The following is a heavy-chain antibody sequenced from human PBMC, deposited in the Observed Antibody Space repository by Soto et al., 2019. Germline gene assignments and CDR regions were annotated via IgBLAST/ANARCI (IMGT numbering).Heavy chain of an antibody. CDR2: ISGSGGST. V-gene: IGHV3-23*01. CDR3: AKGPEEELTNDAFDM. J-gene: IGHJ3*02. CDR1: GFTFSSYA. D-gene: IGHD1-26*01. Sequence: GGSLRLSCAASGFTFSSYAMSWVRQAPGKGLEWVSAISGSGGSTYYADSVKGRFTITRDNSKNTLYLQMNSLRAEDTAVDYYAKGPEEELTNDAFDMWGQGTMVTVTS.